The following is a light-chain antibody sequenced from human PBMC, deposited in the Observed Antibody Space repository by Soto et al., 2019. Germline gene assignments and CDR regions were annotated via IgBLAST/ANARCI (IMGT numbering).Light chain of an antibody. CDR3: QQRTNWLT. CDR1: QNVSTY. Sequence: EIVLTQSPATLYLSPGESVTLSCRASQNVSTYLAWYQQKPGQAPRLLIYDASDRATGIPARFSGSGSGTDFTRTISSPEPEDSAVYYCQQRTNWLTLGPGTKVDIK. CDR2: DAS. J-gene: IGKJ3*01. V-gene: IGKV3-11*01.